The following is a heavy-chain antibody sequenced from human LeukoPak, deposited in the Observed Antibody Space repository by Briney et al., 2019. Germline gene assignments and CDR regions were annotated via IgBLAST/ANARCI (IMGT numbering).Heavy chain of an antibody. J-gene: IGHJ6*02. D-gene: IGHD1-26*01. CDR3: AREPWEPHYYYGMDV. CDR1: GGSISSSSYY. V-gene: IGHV4-39*07. Sequence: PSEILSLTCTVSGGSISSSSYYWGWIRQPPGKGLEWIGSIYYSGSTYYNPSLKSRVTISVDTSKNQFSLKLSSVTAADTAVYYCAREPWEPHYYYGMDVWGQGTTVTVSS. CDR2: IYYSGST.